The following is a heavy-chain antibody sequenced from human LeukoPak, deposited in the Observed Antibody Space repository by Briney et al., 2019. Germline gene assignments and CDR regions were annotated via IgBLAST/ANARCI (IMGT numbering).Heavy chain of an antibody. CDR1: GGSFSGYY. CDR3: ARARRLRDFDWLSPSYYFFD. V-gene: IGHV4-34*01. J-gene: IGHJ4*01. Sequence: PSETLSLTCAVYGGSFSGYYWSWIRQPPGKGLEWIGEINHSGSTNYNPSLKSRVTISVDTSKNQFSLKLSSVTAADTAVYYCARARRLRDFDWLSPSYYFFDWGHERMLAVAS. CDR2: INHSGST. D-gene: IGHD3-9*01.